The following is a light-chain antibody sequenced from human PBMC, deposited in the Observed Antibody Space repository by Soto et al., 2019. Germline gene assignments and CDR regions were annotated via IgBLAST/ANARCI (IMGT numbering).Light chain of an antibody. V-gene: IGKV3-15*01. Sequence: EIVMTQSPATLSVSPGERTTLSCRASQSVSSNLAWYQQKPGQAPRLLIYGASTRATGIPARFSGSGSGTEFTLTFSRRQSEDFAVYYCQQYNNWPLTFGGWTKVEIK. CDR2: GAS. CDR3: QQYNNWPLT. CDR1: QSVSSN. J-gene: IGKJ4*01.